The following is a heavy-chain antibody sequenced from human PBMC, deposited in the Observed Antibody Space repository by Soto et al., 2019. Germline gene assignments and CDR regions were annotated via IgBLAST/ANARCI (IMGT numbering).Heavy chain of an antibody. D-gene: IGHD6-13*01. CDR1: GYSFTSYW. CDR3: ARRGTSSIIWYDNAFDI. Sequence: GESLKISCKGSGYSFTSYWIGWVLHMPGKGLECMGIIYPCDSDSRCSPCFQGRVTISADKSSSTSYVQWMSVKASCSAIYYCARRGTSSIIWYDNAFDIWGQGTMVTVSS. V-gene: IGHV5-51*01. CDR2: IYPCDSDS. J-gene: IGHJ3*02.